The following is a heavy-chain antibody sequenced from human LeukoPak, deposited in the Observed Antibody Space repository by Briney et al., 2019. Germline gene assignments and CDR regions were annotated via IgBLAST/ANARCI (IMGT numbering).Heavy chain of an antibody. D-gene: IGHD2-2*01. CDR2: IRYDGSNK. Sequence: GGSLRLSCAASGFTFSSYGMHWVRQAPGKGLEWVAFIRYDGSNKYYADSVKGRFTISRDNSKNTLYLQMDSLRAEDTAVYYCARGRAAAIPYYYYYMDVWGKGTTVTVSS. J-gene: IGHJ6*03. CDR3: ARGRAAAIPYYYYYMDV. CDR1: GFTFSSYG. V-gene: IGHV3-30*02.